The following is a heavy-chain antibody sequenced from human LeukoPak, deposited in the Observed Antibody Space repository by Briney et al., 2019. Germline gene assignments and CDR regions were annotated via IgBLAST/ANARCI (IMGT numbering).Heavy chain of an antibody. V-gene: IGHV4-39*01. CDR3: ARHRGDDYSNYLYYYYGMDV. CDR2: NYYSGST. D-gene: IGHD4-11*01. J-gene: IGHJ6*02. CDR1: GGSISSSSYY. Sequence: PSETLSLTCTASGGSISSSSYYWGWIRQPPGKGLEWIGSNYYSGSTYYNPSLKSRVTISVDTSKNQFSLKLSSVTAADTAVYYCARHRGDDYSNYLYYYYGMDVWGQGTTVTVSS.